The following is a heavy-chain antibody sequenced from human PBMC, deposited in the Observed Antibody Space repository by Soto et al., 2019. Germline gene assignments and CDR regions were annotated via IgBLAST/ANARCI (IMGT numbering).Heavy chain of an antibody. J-gene: IGHJ4*02. CDR1: GFTFSSYG. D-gene: IGHD6-19*01. V-gene: IGHV3-30*18. CDR3: AKDLGSGWSYFDY. CDR2: ITDNGGNK. Sequence: GGSLRLSCAASGFTFSSYGMHWVRQAPGKGLEWVAVITDNGGNKYYADSVKGRFTISRDNSKNTLYLQMNSLRAEDTAVYYCAKDLGSGWSYFDYWGQGTLVTVSS.